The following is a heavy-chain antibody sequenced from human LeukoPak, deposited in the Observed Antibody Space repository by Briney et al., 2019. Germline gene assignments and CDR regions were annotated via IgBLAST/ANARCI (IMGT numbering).Heavy chain of an antibody. CDR2: IYKDGST. Sequence: HPGGSLRLSCAASGFAVSNNYMTWVRQAPGKGLDWVSVIYKDGSTYYADSVKGRFTISRDNSKNTVYLQMNSLRAEDTAVYYCARGYCSGRSCYMWYSDYWGQGTLVTVSS. CDR1: GFAVSNNY. J-gene: IGHJ4*02. V-gene: IGHV3-53*01. CDR3: ARGYCSGRSCYMWYSDY. D-gene: IGHD2-15*01.